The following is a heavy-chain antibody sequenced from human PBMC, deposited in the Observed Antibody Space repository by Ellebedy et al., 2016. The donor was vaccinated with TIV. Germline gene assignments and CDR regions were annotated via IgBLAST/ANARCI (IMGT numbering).Heavy chain of an antibody. CDR3: AKFPTAMFYFDY. V-gene: IGHV3-23*01. Sequence: GGSLRLSCAASGFTFSSFAMSWVRQAPGKGLEWVSAISGSGGSTYYADSVKGRFTISRDNSKNTLYLQMNSLRAEDTAVYYCAKFPTAMFYFDYWGQGTLVTVSS. CDR2: ISGSGGST. J-gene: IGHJ4*02. CDR1: GFTFSSFA. D-gene: IGHD5-18*01.